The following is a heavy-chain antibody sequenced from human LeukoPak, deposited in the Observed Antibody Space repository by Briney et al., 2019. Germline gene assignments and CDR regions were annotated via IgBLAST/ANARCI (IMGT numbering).Heavy chain of an antibody. D-gene: IGHD3-9*01. CDR1: GFTFSSYE. CDR3: AREINYDILTGYSYYFDY. Sequence: GGSLRLSCAASGFTFSSYEMNWVRQAPGKGLEWVSYISSSGSTIYYADSVKGRFTISRDNAKNSLYLQMNSLRAEDTAVYYCAREINYDILTGYSYYFDYWGQGTLVTVSS. J-gene: IGHJ4*02. V-gene: IGHV3-48*03. CDR2: ISSSGSTI.